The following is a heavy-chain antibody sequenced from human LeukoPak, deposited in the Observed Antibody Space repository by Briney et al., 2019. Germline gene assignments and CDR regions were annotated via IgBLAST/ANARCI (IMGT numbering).Heavy chain of an antibody. Sequence: GGSLRLSCAASGFTFSSYAMSWVRQAPRKGLEWVSSISSSSSYIYYADSVKGRFTISRDNAKNSLYLQMNSLRAEDTAVYYCARDLYGDYPWDYWGQGTLVTVSS. CDR2: ISSSSSYI. CDR1: GFTFSSYA. V-gene: IGHV3-21*01. CDR3: ARDLYGDYPWDY. J-gene: IGHJ4*02. D-gene: IGHD4-17*01.